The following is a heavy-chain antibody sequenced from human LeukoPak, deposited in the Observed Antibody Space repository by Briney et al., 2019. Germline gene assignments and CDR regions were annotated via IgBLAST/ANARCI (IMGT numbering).Heavy chain of an antibody. Sequence: SETLSLTCAVYGGSFSGYYWSWIRQPPGKGLEWIGEINHSGSTNYNPSLKSRVTISVDTSKNQFSLKLSSVTAADTAVYYCARGRRKPGYYYDSSGYLAYSPYYFDYWGQGTLVTVSS. V-gene: IGHV4-34*01. D-gene: IGHD3-22*01. J-gene: IGHJ4*02. CDR3: ARGRRKPGYYYDSSGYLAYSPYYFDY. CDR2: INHSGST. CDR1: GGSFSGYY.